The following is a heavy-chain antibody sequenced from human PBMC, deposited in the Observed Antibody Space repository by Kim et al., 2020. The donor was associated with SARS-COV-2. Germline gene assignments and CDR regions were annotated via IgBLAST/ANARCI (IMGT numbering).Heavy chain of an antibody. D-gene: IGHD1-1*01. CDR2: N. CDR3: ARARTTRTIDY. Sequence: NDYAVSVKSRITVKPDTSKNQFSLQLNSVTPEDTAVYYCARARTTRTIDYWGQGTLVTVTS. J-gene: IGHJ4*02. V-gene: IGHV6-1*01.